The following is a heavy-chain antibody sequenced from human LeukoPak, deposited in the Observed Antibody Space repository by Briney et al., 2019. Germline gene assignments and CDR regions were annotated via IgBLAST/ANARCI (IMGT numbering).Heavy chain of an antibody. CDR3: ARETTRMTTVTTNYFDY. CDR1: GFTFSSYA. Sequence: GGSLRLSCAASGFTFSSYAMHWVRQAPGKGLEWVAVISYDGSNKYYADSVKGRFTISRDNSKNTLYLQMNSLRAEDTAVYYCARETTRMTTVTTNYFDYWGHGTLVTVSS. V-gene: IGHV3-30*04. CDR2: ISYDGSNK. J-gene: IGHJ4*01. D-gene: IGHD4-17*01.